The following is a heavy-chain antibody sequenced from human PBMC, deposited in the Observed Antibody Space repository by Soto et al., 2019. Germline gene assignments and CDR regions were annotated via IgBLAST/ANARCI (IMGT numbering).Heavy chain of an antibody. CDR2: IYHSGST. V-gene: IGHV4-4*02. D-gene: IGHD1-26*01. CDR1: GGSISSSSL. CDR3: ARVSGSYYYGMDV. J-gene: IGHJ6*02. Sequence: PSETLSLTCAVSGGSISSSSLWSWVRQPPGKGLEWIGEIYHSGSTNYNPSLKSRVTISVDKSKNQFSLKLSSVTAADTAVYYCARVSGSYYYGMDVWGQGTTVTVSS.